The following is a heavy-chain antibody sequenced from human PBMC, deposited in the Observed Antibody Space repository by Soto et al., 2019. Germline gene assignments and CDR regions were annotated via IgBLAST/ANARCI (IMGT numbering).Heavy chain of an antibody. CDR1: GFTFDDYA. CDR3: AKDTEYSSSSGYFDY. Sequence: GGSLRLSCAASGFTFDDYAMHWVRQAPGKGLEWVSLISGDGGSTYYADSVKGRFTISRDNSKNSLYLQMNSLRTEDTALYYCAKDTEYSSSSGYFDYWGQGNLVTVSS. CDR2: ISGDGGST. J-gene: IGHJ4*02. V-gene: IGHV3-43*02. D-gene: IGHD6-6*01.